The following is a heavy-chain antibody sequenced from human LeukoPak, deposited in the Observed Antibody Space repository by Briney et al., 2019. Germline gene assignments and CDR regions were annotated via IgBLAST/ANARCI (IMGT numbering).Heavy chain of an antibody. J-gene: IGHJ3*02. CDR1: GFTFSSYW. Sequence: GGSLRLSCAASGFTFSSYWMSWVRQAPGKGLEWVANIKQDGSEKYYVDSVKGRFTISRDNAKNSLYLQMNSLRAEDTAVYYCASARGIVGATIDDAFDIWGQGTMVTVSS. CDR2: IKQDGSEK. V-gene: IGHV3-7*01. D-gene: IGHD1-26*01. CDR3: ASARGIVGATIDDAFDI.